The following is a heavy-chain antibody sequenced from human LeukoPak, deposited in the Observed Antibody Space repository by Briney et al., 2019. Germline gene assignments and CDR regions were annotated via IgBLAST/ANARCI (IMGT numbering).Heavy chain of an antibody. CDR1: GYTFTGYY. CDR2: INPNSGGT. V-gene: IGHV1-2*02. CDR3: ARDSDSSGYYTAFDI. Sequence: ASVKVSCKASGYTFTGYYMHWVRQAPGQGLEWMGWINPNSGGTNYAQKFQGRVTMTRDTSISTAYMELSRLRSDDTAVYYCARDSDSSGYYTAFDIWGQGTMVTVSS. J-gene: IGHJ3*02. D-gene: IGHD3-22*01.